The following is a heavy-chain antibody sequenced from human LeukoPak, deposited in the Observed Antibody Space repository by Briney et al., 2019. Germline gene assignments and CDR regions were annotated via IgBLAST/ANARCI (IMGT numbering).Heavy chain of an antibody. J-gene: IGHJ4*02. V-gene: IGHV3-30*02. CDR2: IRYDGSNK. Sequence: GGSLRLSCAASGFTFSSYGMHWVRQAPGKGLEWVAFIRYDGSNKYYADSVKGRFTISRDNSKNTLYLQMNSLRAEDTAVYYCARGALDYYDSSGYYLFDYWGQGTLVTVSS. CDR1: GFTFSSYG. CDR3: ARGALDYYDSSGYYLFDY. D-gene: IGHD3-22*01.